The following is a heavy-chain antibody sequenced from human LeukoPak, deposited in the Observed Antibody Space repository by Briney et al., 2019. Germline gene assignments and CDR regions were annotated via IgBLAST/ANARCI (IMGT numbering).Heavy chain of an antibody. Sequence: GGSLRLSRAASGFTFSSYSMNWVRQAPEEGLEWVSYISSSISTIYYADSVKGRFTISRDNAKNSLYLQMNSLRAEDTAVYYCAELGITMIGGVWGKGTTVTISS. V-gene: IGHV3-48*04. CDR2: ISSSISTI. CDR1: GFTFSSYS. CDR3: AELGITMIGGV. D-gene: IGHD3-10*02. J-gene: IGHJ6*04.